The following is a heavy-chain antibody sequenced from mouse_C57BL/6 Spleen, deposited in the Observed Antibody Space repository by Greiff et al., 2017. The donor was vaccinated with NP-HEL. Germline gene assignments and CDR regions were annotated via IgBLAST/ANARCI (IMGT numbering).Heavy chain of an antibody. J-gene: IGHJ2*01. D-gene: IGHD4-1*01. CDR2: IYPSDSET. CDR3: ARGNWVYFDY. Sequence: VQLQQSGAELVRPGSSVKLSCKASGYTFTSYWMDWVKQRPGQGLEWIGNIYPSDSETHYNQKFKDKATLTVDKSSSTAYMQLSSLTSEDAAVYYCARGNWVYFDYWGQGTTLTVSS. V-gene: IGHV1-61*01. CDR1: GYTFTSYW.